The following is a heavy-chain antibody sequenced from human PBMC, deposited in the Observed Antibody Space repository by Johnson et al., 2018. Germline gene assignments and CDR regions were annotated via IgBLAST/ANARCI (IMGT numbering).Heavy chain of an antibody. D-gene: IGHD6-19*01. V-gene: IGHV1-69*01. CDR2: ILPVFVTP. J-gene: IGHJ4*02. Sequence: QVQLVESGAEVKKPGSSVKVSCKASGDIFSTYAFSWVRQAPGQGLEWMGGILPVFVTPFYAQKFHGRVSISADESTNPACMDLSSLRSEDTDVYYSARGAYSSGMYGDYFDVCGQGTLVTVSS. CDR3: ARGAYSSGMYGDYFDV. CDR1: GDIFSTYA.